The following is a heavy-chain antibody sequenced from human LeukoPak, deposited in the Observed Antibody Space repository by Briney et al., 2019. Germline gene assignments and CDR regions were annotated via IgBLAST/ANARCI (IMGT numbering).Heavy chain of an antibody. CDR1: GGTFSSYA. CDR3: ARAPRSVVVVAASPHLDY. D-gene: IGHD2-15*01. Sequence: SVKVSCKASGGTFSSYAISWVRQAPGQGLEWMGGIIPIFGTANYAQKFQGRVTITADESTSTAYMELSSLRSEDTAVYYRARAPRSVVVVAASPHLDYWGQGTLVTVSS. V-gene: IGHV1-69*01. CDR2: IIPIFGTA. J-gene: IGHJ4*02.